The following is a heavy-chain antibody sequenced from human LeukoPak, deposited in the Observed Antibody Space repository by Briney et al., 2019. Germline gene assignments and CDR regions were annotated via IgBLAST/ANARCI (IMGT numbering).Heavy chain of an antibody. CDR2: ISGSGGST. Sequence: GGFLRLSCAASGFTFSSYAMSWVRQAPGKGLEWVSAISGSGGSTYYADSVKGRFTISRDNSKNTLYLQMNSLRAEDTAVYYCAKGRLMVRGVIRDQPYYFDYWGQGTLVTVSS. V-gene: IGHV3-23*01. J-gene: IGHJ4*02. CDR3: AKGRLMVRGVIRDQPYYFDY. CDR1: GFTFSSYA. D-gene: IGHD3-10*01.